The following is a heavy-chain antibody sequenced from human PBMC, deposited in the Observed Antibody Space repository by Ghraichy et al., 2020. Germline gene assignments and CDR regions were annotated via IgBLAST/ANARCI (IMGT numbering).Heavy chain of an antibody. V-gene: IGHV1-69*05. D-gene: IGHD3-10*01. J-gene: IGHJ6*02. Sequence: SVKVSCKASGGTFSSYAISWVRQAPGQGLEWMGGIIPIFGTANYAQKFQGRVTITTDESTSTAYMELSSLRSEDTAVYYCAREMRKYYYGSGSYQASGYYYGMDVWGQGTTVTVSS. CDR2: IIPIFGTA. CDR3: AREMRKYYYGSGSYQASGYYYGMDV. CDR1: GGTFSSYA.